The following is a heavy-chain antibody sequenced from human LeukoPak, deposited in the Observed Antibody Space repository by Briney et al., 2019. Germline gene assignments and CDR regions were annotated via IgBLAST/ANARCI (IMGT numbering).Heavy chain of an antibody. V-gene: IGHV4-34*01. J-gene: IGHJ6*02. Sequence: SETLSLTCAAYGGSFSGYYWSWIRQPPGKGLEWIGEINHSGSTNYNPSLKSRVTISVDTSKNQFSLKLSSVTAADTAVYYCARRPGYYGMDVWGQGTTVTVSS. CDR2: INHSGST. D-gene: IGHD1-14*01. CDR1: GGSFSGYY. CDR3: ARRPGYYGMDV.